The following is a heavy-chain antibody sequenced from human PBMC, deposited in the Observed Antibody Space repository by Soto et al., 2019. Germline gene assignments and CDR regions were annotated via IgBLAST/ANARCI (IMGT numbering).Heavy chain of an antibody. CDR1: GFTFSSYG. CDR3: AKDTYYSSSSGYYVFDS. D-gene: IGHD3-22*01. V-gene: IGHV3-30*18. CDR2: ISHDGSKT. J-gene: IGHJ4*02. Sequence: QVQLVESGGGVVQPGRSLRLSCAASGFTFSSYGIHWVRQAPGKGLEWVAVISHDGSKTNYADSVKGRFTISRDNSKDTVYLQMNSLRAEDTTVYYWAKDTYYSSSSGYYVFDSWGEGTLVTVSS.